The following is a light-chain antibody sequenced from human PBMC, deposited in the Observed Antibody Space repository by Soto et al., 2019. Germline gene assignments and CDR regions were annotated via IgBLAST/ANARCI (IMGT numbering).Light chain of an antibody. CDR3: QQFVTSRT. Sequence: EIVLTQSPGTLSLSPGERATLSCRASQSVSSSYLAWYQQKPGQAPRLLIYDASSRATGIPDRFSGSGSGTDFTLTISRLEPEDFAVYYCQQFVTSRTFGQGTKVDTK. CDR1: QSVSSSY. CDR2: DAS. J-gene: IGKJ1*01. V-gene: IGKV3-20*01.